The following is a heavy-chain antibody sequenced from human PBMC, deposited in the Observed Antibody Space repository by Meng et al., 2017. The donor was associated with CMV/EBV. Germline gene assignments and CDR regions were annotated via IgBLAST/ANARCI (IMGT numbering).Heavy chain of an antibody. D-gene: IGHD4-17*01. V-gene: IGHV3-69-1*01. CDR2: ISSSSTV. CDR3: ARDGQRTTLTPFDY. CDR1: GFTFSDYY. Sequence: GGSLRLSCAASGFTFSDYYMDWVRQAPGKGPEWVSSISSSSTVYYADSVKGRFTISRDNAKNTLYLQMNSLRAEDTAVYYCARDGQRTTLTPFDYWGQGTLVTVSS. J-gene: IGHJ4*02.